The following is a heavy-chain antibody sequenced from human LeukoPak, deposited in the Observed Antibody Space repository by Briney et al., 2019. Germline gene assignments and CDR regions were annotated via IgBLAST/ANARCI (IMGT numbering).Heavy chain of an antibody. Sequence: ASVKVSCKASGFTFTNYYMHWVRQAPGQGLEWMGLINPSGLSTQYAQKFQGRVTMTRDTSISTAYMELSRLRSDDTAVYYCASTTVVTIFDYWGQGTLVTVSS. CDR1: GFTFTNYY. V-gene: IGHV1-2*06. D-gene: IGHD4-23*01. CDR2: INPSGLST. J-gene: IGHJ4*02. CDR3: ASTTVVTIFDY.